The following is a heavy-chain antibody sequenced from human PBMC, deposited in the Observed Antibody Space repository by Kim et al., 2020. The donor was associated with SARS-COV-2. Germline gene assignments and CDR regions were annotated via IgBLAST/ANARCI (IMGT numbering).Heavy chain of an antibody. CDR3: ARHGGPYSSGWYYYGMDV. D-gene: IGHD6-19*01. Sequence: GESLKISCKGSGYSFTSYWIGWVRQMPGKGLEWMGIIYPGDSDTRYSPSFQGQVTISADKSISTAYLQWSSLKASDTAPYYCARHGGPYSSGWYYYGMDVWGPGTSVTVSS. J-gene: IGHJ6*02. V-gene: IGHV5-51*01. CDR1: GYSFTSYW. CDR2: IYPGDSDT.